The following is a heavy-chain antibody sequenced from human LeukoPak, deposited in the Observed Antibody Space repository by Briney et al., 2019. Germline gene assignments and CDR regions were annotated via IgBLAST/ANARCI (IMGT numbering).Heavy chain of an antibody. CDR1: GFTFSSYW. Sequence: GGSLRLSCAASGFTFSSYWMSWVRQAPGKGLEWVANIKQDGSEKYYVDSVKGRFTISRDNAKNSLYLQMNSLRAEDTAVYYCARDRGTAMDNYYYYYMDVWGKGTTVTVSS. J-gene: IGHJ6*03. D-gene: IGHD5-18*01. V-gene: IGHV3-7*01. CDR2: IKQDGSEK. CDR3: ARDRGTAMDNYYYYYMDV.